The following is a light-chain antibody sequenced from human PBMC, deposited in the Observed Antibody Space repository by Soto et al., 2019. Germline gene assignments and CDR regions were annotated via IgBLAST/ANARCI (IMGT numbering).Light chain of an antibody. V-gene: IGKV1-16*02. CDR3: QQYHSYPVT. CDR1: QGINDF. J-gene: IGKJ4*01. Sequence: DIQMTQSPSSLXASVXDTVTITCRASQGINDFLAWFQQKPGKAPKPLISAASSLQSGVPSKFSGSGSDRDFSLTIRSLQPEDSATYSCQQYHSYPVTFGGGTKVEIK. CDR2: AAS.